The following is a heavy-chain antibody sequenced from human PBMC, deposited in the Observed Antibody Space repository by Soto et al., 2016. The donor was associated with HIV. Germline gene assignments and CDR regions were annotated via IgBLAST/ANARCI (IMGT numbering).Heavy chain of an antibody. J-gene: IGHJ4*02. D-gene: IGHD3-10*01. CDR2: INPNRGAT. CDR1: GYTFSDYY. Sequence: QVQLVQSGAEVKKPGASVKVSCKASGYTFSDYYIHWVRQAPGQGLEWMGWINPNRGATSYAQKFQDRVTMTRDTSISTAFMELSRVRSDDTAVYYCARVHITMVEGIDYWGQGTLGIVSS. CDR3: ARVHITMVEGIDY. V-gene: IGHV1-2*02.